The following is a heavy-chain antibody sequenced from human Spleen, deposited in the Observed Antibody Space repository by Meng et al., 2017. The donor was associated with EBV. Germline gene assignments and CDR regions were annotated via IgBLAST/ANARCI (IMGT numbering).Heavy chain of an antibody. CDR1: GGSSSGSD. V-gene: IGHV4-34*01. CDR3: ATWNNNGWYYGY. CDR2: INLGGNT. Sequence: QVQLQRWGAGLLKPSETLSLTCAVDGGSSSGSDWSWIRQPPGKGLEWIGEINLGGNTNYNPSLKSRVSISVDTSKNHFSLKVDSVTAADTAVYYCATWNNNGWYYGYWGQGTLVTVSS. D-gene: IGHD6-19*01. J-gene: IGHJ4*01.